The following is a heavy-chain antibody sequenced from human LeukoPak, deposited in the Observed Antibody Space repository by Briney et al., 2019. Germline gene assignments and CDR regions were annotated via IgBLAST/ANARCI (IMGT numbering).Heavy chain of an antibody. Sequence: GASVKLSCKASGYTFTNYYMHWVRQAPGHGLEWWGIINPSGGSTSYAQKFQGRVTMTRDTSTSTVYMELRGLRSEDTVVYCCARNPRSYSSSESYYYYYMDVWGKGTTVTVSS. CDR3: ARNPRSYSSSESYYYYYMDV. V-gene: IGHV1-46*01. CDR2: INPSGGST. CDR1: GYTFTNYY. D-gene: IGHD6-6*01. J-gene: IGHJ6*03.